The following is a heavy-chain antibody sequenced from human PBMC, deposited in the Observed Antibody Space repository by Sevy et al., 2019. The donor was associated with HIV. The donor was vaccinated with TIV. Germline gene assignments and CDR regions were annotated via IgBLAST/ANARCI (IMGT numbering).Heavy chain of an antibody. J-gene: IGHJ4*02. CDR3: AKASIEVAATTGGVFDY. CDR1: GFTSSSYA. CDR2: ISESGAMT. V-gene: IGHV3-23*01. D-gene: IGHD6-19*01. Sequence: GGSLRLSCVASGFTSSSYAMSGVRQAPGKGLEWVSSISESGAMTYYADSVKGRFTISRDNSKSTLYLQMNSLRAEDTAIYYCAKASIEVAATTGGVFDYWGQGTLVTVSS.